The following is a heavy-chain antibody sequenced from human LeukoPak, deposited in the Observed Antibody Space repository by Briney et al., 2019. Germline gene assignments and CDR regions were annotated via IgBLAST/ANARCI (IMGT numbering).Heavy chain of an antibody. V-gene: IGHV3-7*01. CDR2: IKQDGSEK. CDR1: GFTFSRYW. Sequence: GGSLRLSCAASGFTFSRYWMSWVRQAPGKGLEWVVNIKQDGSEKYYVDSVKGRFAISRDNAKNSLYLQMNSLRAEDTAVYYCARDDGYWGQGTLVTVSS. CDR3: ARDDGY. J-gene: IGHJ4*02.